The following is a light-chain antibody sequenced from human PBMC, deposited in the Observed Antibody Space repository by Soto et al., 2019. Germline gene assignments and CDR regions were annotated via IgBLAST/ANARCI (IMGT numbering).Light chain of an antibody. CDR2: AAS. J-gene: IGLJ2*01. V-gene: IGLV2-14*01. CDR1: SSDVGGYNY. Sequence: QSVLTQPASVSGSPGQSITISCTGTSSDVGGYNYVSWYQQHPGKAPKLMIYAASNRPPGVSNRFSGSKSGNTASLTISGLQAEDEAEYYCSSYTTTSTVVFGGGTKVTVL. CDR3: SSYTTTSTVV.